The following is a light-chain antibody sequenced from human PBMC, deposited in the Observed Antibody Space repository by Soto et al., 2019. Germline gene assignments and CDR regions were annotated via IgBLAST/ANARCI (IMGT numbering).Light chain of an antibody. Sequence: DIVMTQSPDTLSLSPWDGATLSCRASQSLRRTYVAWYQQKPGQAPRLLIYGASSRATGIPDRFSGSGSGTDVTLTISRLEPEDSAVYYCQQYVSIPLTFGGGTKVDIK. J-gene: IGKJ4*01. V-gene: IGKV3-20*01. CDR1: QSLRRTY. CDR3: QQYVSIPLT. CDR2: GAS.